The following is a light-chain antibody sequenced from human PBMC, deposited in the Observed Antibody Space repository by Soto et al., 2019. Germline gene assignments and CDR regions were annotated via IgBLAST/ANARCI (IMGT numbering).Light chain of an antibody. Sequence: IELPQSAGNLKWSAVETAPRSCRASQTVNSDYLAWFPQRNGQAPRILIFATSRRATDIPDRFSGSGSGTDCTLAIRSLEAEDFAVYFCHQFGYLPRTFGQGTQVDIK. CDR2: ATS. CDR1: QTVNSDY. CDR3: HQFGYLPRT. V-gene: IGKV3-20*01. J-gene: IGKJ1*01.